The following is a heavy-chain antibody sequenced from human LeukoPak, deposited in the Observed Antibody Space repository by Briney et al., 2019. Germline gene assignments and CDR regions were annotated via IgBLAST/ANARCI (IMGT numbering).Heavy chain of an antibody. CDR1: GYTFTSYD. CDR2: ISAYNGNT. D-gene: IGHD3-22*01. V-gene: IGHV1-18*01. CDR3: ARESDSSGYSYFDY. Sequence: GASVKVSCKASGYTFTSYDINWVRQAPGQGLEWMGWISAYNGNTNYAQKLQGRVTMTTDTSTSTAYMELRSLRSDDTAVYYCARESDSSGYSYFDYWGQGTLVTVSS. J-gene: IGHJ4*02.